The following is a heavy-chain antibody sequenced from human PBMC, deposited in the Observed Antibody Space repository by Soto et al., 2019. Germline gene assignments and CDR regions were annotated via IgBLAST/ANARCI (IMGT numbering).Heavy chain of an antibody. V-gene: IGHV3-30*18. CDR1: GFTFSSYG. CDR2: ISYDGSNK. CDR3: AKELVFYGDHEDILDAMDV. Sequence: QVQLVESGGGVVQPGRSLRLSCAVSGFTFSSYGMHWVRQAPDKGLEWVAVISYDGSNKYYADSVKGRFTISRANSMNTLYLQMNILRTEDTGVYYCAKELVFYGDHEDILDAMDVWGPGTTVTVSS. J-gene: IGHJ6*02. D-gene: IGHD4-17*01.